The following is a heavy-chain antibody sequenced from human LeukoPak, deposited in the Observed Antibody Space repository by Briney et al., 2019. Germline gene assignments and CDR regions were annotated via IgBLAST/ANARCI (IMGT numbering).Heavy chain of an antibody. V-gene: IGHV1-2*02. Sequence: ASVKVSCKASGYTFDNFYIHWVRQAPGQGPEWMGWINGNDGSTNYAQKFQGRVTMTRVTAISTVYMDLSGLRPDDTAIYYCARDEGSNYNQLDYWGQGTLVTVSS. J-gene: IGHJ4*02. CDR3: ARDEGSNYNQLDY. CDR2: INGNDGST. D-gene: IGHD4-11*01. CDR1: GYTFDNFY.